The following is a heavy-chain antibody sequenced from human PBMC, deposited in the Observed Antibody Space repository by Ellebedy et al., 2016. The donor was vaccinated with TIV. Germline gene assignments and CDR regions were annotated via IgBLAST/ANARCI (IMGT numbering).Heavy chain of an antibody. D-gene: IGHD5-24*01. Sequence: ASVKVSCXASGYTFTSYDINWVRQATGQGLEWMGWMNPNSGNTGYAQKFQGRVTMTRNTSISTAYMELSSLRSEDTAVYYCARACRRRDGYKILYYFDYWGQGTLVTVSS. CDR1: GYTFTSYD. J-gene: IGHJ4*02. CDR3: ARACRRRDGYKILYYFDY. V-gene: IGHV1-8*01. CDR2: MNPNSGNT.